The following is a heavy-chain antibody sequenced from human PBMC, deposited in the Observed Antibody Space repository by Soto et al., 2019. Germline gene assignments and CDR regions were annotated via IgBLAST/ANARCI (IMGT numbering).Heavy chain of an antibody. J-gene: IGHJ6*02. CDR1: GFNLSRKG. D-gene: IGHD6-19*01. CDR2: ISYDGSNK. CDR3: AKDALTVAGPQRGSLDV. Sequence: PRGSLRLSCAASGFNLSRKGMPWVRQAPGMGLEWVAVISYDGSNKYYGDSVKGRFTISRDNSKHTVYLQMNSLRAEDTAVYYCAKDALTVAGPQRGSLDVWGQGTTVTV. V-gene: IGHV3-30*18.